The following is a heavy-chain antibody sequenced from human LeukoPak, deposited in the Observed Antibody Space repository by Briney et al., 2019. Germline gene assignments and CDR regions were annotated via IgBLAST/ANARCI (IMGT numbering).Heavy chain of an antibody. D-gene: IGHD3-22*01. CDR2: ISSSGSTI. V-gene: IGHV3-48*04. CDR3: AREMYYDDSSGYYYFWLKGKKNAFDN. Sequence: PGGSLRLSCAASGFTFSSFSMNWVRQAPGKGLEWVSYISSSGSTIYYADSVKGRFTISRDNAKNSLYLQMNSLRAEDTAVYYCAREMYYDDSSGYYYFWLKGKKNAFDNWGQGTMVTVSS. J-gene: IGHJ3*02. CDR1: GFTFSSFS.